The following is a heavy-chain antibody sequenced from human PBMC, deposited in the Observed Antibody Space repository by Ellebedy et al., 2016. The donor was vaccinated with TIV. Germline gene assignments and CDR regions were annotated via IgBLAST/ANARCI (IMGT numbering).Heavy chain of an antibody. V-gene: IGHV3-7*04. CDR1: GFTFSDSW. J-gene: IGHJ4*02. Sequence: GGSLRLSXAASGFTFSDSWMTWVRQAPGKGLEWVANIRHDGSVKYYVDSVKGRFTIYRDNTKNSLYLQMNSLTVEDTAMYYCVRDRGGAAGTDFWGQGTLVTVSS. CDR2: IRHDGSVK. CDR3: VRDRGGAAGTDF. D-gene: IGHD6-13*01.